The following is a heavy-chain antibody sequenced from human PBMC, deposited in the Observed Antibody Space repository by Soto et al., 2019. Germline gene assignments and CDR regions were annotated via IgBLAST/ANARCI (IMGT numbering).Heavy chain of an antibody. Sequence: PSETLSLTCTVSGGSISSYYWTWIRQPPGKGLEWIGFMYNSGSTHYNPSLKSRVTISLDTSKNQFSLNLRSVTAADMAVYYCARASVSGRRFDYWGEGTLVTVSS. CDR2: MYNSGST. CDR1: GGSISSYY. J-gene: IGHJ4*02. D-gene: IGHD6-19*01. V-gene: IGHV4-59*08. CDR3: ARASVSGRRFDY.